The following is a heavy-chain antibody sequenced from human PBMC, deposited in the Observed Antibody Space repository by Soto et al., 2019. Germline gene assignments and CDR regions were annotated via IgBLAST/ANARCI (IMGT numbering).Heavy chain of an antibody. Sequence: QVQLVESGGGVVQPGRSLRLSCAASGFTFSSYGMHWVRQAPGKGLEWVAVISYDGSNKYYADSVKGRFTISRDNSKNKLYLQMNSRRAEDTAVYYCAKDGRSSSWHYYYYYYGMDVW. CDR3: AKDGRSSSWHYYYYYYGMDV. D-gene: IGHD6-13*01. V-gene: IGHV3-30*18. J-gene: IGHJ6*01. CDR1: GFTFSSYG. CDR2: ISYDGSNK.